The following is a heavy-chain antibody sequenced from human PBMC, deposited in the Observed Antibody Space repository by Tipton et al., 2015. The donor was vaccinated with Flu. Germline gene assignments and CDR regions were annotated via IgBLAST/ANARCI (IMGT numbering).Heavy chain of an antibody. J-gene: IGHJ4*02. Sequence: SLRLSCAASGFTFSDYWMSWVRQAPGKGLESVANIKQDGSQIYYVDSVKGRFTISRDNAKNSLYLQMNSLRADDTALYYCARKGLPDHWGQGTLVTVSS. CDR1: GFTFSDYW. CDR3: ARKGLPDH. CDR2: IKQDGSQI. V-gene: IGHV3-7*01.